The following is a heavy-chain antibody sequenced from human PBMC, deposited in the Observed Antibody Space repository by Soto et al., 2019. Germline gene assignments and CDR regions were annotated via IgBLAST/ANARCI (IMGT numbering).Heavy chain of an antibody. CDR1: GFSFSTYG. D-gene: IGHD1-26*01. Sequence: QVHLVESGGGVVQPGRSLRLSCAASGFSFSTYGMHWVRQAPGKGLEWVAFISNDGSNKYYADSVKGRFTISRDNSKNTLYLQMNSLRAEATAVYYWAKGFGNYWAFDYWGQGTLVTVSS. CDR3: AKGFGNYWAFDY. CDR2: ISNDGSNK. V-gene: IGHV3-30*18. J-gene: IGHJ4*02.